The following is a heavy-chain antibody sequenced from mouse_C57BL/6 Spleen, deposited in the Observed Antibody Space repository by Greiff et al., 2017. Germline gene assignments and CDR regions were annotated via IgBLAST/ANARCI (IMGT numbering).Heavy chain of an antibody. V-gene: IGHV1-82*01. CDR1: GYAFSSSW. CDR2: IYPGDGDT. Sequence: QVQLKESGPELVKPGASVKISCKASGYAFSSSWMNWVKQRPGKGLEWIGRIYPGDGDTNYNGKFKGKATLTADKSSSTAYMQLSSLTSEDSAVYFCARGCTGVEECCAYWGQGTLFTVSA. CDR3: ARGCTGVEECCAY. D-gene: IGHD1-1*01. J-gene: IGHJ3*01.